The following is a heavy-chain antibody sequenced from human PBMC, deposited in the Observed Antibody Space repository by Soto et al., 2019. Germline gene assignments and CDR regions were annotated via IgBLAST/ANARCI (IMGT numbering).Heavy chain of an antibody. CDR3: ARVSTYYFDSSGSYTSDY. CDR1: GASVGSGSFY. V-gene: IGHV4-61*01. Sequence: SETLSLTCTVSGASVGSGSFYWSWIRQPPGKGLEWTGYVFFSGSTNYNPSLKIRVTISIDTSKNQFSLKLISVTAADTAVYYCARVSTYYFDSSGSYTSDYWGQGTLVTVSS. D-gene: IGHD3-22*01. J-gene: IGHJ4*02. CDR2: VFFSGST.